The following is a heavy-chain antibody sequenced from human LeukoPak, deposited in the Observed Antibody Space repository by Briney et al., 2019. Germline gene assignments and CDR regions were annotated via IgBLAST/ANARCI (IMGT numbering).Heavy chain of an antibody. CDR1: GFTFSRYG. CDR2: ISGGGGST. CDR3: AKRSGNYRVFDS. J-gene: IGHJ4*02. D-gene: IGHD1-26*01. Sequence: GGSLRLSCAASGFTFSRYGMSWVRQATGKGLEWVSAISGGGGSTFYTDSVKGRFTISRDNSKNTLYLQMNSLRAEDTAVYYCAKRSGNYRVFDSWGQGTLVTVSS. V-gene: IGHV3-23*01.